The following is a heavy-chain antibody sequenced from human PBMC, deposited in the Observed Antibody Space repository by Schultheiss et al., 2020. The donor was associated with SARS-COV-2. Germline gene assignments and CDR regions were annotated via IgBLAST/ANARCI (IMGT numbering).Heavy chain of an antibody. CDR3: VKEGEEMGTS. J-gene: IGHJ4*02. V-gene: IGHV3-7*03. CDR2: IKQDGSVE. Sequence: GGSLRLSCAASGFTFSSYSMHWVRQAPGKGLQWVANIKQDGSVEHYVDSVRGRFTISRDNAKNSLYLQMNSLRVDDTAAYYCVKEGEEMGTSWGQGTLVTVSS. CDR1: GFTFSSYS. D-gene: IGHD1-1*01.